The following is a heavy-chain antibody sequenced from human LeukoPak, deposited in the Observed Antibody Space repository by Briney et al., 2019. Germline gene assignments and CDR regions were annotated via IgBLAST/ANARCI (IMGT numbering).Heavy chain of an antibody. CDR1: GFTFSNYW. D-gene: IGHD5-18*01. J-gene: IGHJ4*02. V-gene: IGHV3-7*01. CDR2: IKEGGSEK. CDR3: ARGWVTAMGKGFNY. Sequence: GGSLRLSCAASGFTFSNYWMSWVRQAPGKGLEWVANIKEGGSEKYYVDSVKGRFTISRDNAKNSLYLQMNSLRAEDTAVYYCARGWVTAMGKGFNYWGQGTLVTVSS.